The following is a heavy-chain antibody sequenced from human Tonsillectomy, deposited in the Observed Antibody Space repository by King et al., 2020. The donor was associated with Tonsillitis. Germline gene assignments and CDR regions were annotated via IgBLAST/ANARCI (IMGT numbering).Heavy chain of an antibody. CDR2: INHSGST. Sequence: VQLQQWGAGLLKPSETLSLTCAVYGGSFSDYYWSWIRQPPGKGLEWIGEINHSGSTNYNPSLKSRVTISVETTKNQFSLRLSSVTAADTAVYYCARVSCSSTSCHNWFDPWGQGTLVTVSS. D-gene: IGHD2-2*01. J-gene: IGHJ5*02. V-gene: IGHV4-34*01. CDR3: ARVSCSSTSCHNWFDP. CDR1: GGSFSDYY.